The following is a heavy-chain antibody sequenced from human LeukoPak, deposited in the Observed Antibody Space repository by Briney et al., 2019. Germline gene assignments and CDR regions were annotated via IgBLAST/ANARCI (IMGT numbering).Heavy chain of an antibody. CDR1: GYTFTGYY. CDR2: INPNSGGT. D-gene: IGHD3-22*01. CDR3: ARENYDSSGYYSD. Sequence: ASVKVSCKASGYTFTGYYMHWVRQAPGQGLEWMGWINPNSGGTNYAQKFQGRVTMTRDTSISTAYMELSRLRSDDTAVYYCARENYDSSGYYSDWGQGTLVTVSS. V-gene: IGHV1-2*02. J-gene: IGHJ4*02.